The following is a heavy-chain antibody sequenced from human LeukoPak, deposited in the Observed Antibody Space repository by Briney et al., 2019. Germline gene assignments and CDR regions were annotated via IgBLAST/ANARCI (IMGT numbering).Heavy chain of an antibody. CDR1: GFTFDDYA. V-gene: IGHV3-9*01. J-gene: IGHJ4*02. CDR3: AKDSQGLVSGGSGYFDY. CDR2: ISWNSGSI. Sequence: GGSLRLSCAASGFTFDDYAMHWVRQAPGKGLEWVSGISWNSGSIGYADSVKGRFTISRDNAKNSLYLQMNSLRAEDTALYYCAKDSQGLVSGGSGYFDYWGQGTLVTVSS. D-gene: IGHD6-19*01.